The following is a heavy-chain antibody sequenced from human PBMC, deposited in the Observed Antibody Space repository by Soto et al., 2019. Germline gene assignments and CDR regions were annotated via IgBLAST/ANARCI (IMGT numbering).Heavy chain of an antibody. D-gene: IGHD3-10*01. CDR1: GYTFDSNW. V-gene: IGHV5-51*01. J-gene: IGHJ4*02. CDR3: ARLRGSWGEPHYFDS. Sequence: GESLKISCQTAGYTFDSNWIGWVRQMPGKGLEWMGIIYPGDSETRYSPSFQGQVTFSVDRSFTTAYLQWRSLQASDTALYYCARLRGSWGEPHYFDSWGQGIVVTVSS. CDR2: IYPGDSET.